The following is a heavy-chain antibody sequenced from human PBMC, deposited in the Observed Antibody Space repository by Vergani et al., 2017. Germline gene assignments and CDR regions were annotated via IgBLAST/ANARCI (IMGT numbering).Heavy chain of an antibody. CDR1: GYTFTSYG. V-gene: IGHV1-18*01. J-gene: IGHJ6*02. D-gene: IGHD3-3*01. Sequence: QVQLVQSGAEVKKPGASVKVSCKASGYTFTSYGISWVRQAPGQGLEWMGWISAYNGTTNYAQKLQGRVTMTTDTSTSTAYMELRSLRSDDTAVYYCARDYDFWSGWVSWYGMDVWGQGTTVTVSS. CDR2: ISAYNGTT. CDR3: ARDYDFWSGWVSWYGMDV.